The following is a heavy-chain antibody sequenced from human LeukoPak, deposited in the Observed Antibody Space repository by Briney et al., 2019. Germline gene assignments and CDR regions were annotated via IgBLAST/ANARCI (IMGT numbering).Heavy chain of an antibody. CDR2: VYYSGST. J-gene: IGHJ4*02. Sequence: KSSETLSLTCTVSGGSVSSSTYYWGWIRQPPGKGLEWIGTVYYSGSTDYNPSLKSRVTVSIDTSKNQFSLRLNSVTAADTAVYYCARDEGVAALDYWGQGTLVTVSS. CDR1: GGSVSSSTYY. V-gene: IGHV4-39*07. D-gene: IGHD6-19*01. CDR3: ARDEGVAALDY.